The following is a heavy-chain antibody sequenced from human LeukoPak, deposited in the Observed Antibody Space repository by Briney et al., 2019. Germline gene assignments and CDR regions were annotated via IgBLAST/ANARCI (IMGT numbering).Heavy chain of an antibody. CDR3: ARDTAGTDDAFDI. J-gene: IGHJ3*02. Sequence: PGGSLRLSCAASGFTFNSYDMNWVRQAPGKGLEWVSYISTNSGAIYYADSLKGRFTISRDHAKNSLYLQMNSLRAEDTAVYYCARDTAGTDDAFDIWGQGTVVTVSS. CDR2: ISTNSGAI. CDR1: GFTFNSYD. V-gene: IGHV3-48*04. D-gene: IGHD6-19*01.